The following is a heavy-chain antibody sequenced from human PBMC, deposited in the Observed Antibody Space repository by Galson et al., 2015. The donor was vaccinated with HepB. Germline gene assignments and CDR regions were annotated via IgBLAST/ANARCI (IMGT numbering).Heavy chain of an antibody. D-gene: IGHD3-9*01. Sequence: SLRLSCAAYGFSFSRYWMHWVRQAPGKGLVWVSRINGDGRTTSYADSVKGRFTISRDNAKNTPYLQMNSLRAEDTAVYYCANLKTYYDILTGYPHRDDWGQGILVTVSS. J-gene: IGHJ4*02. CDR2: INGDGRTT. V-gene: IGHV3-74*01. CDR1: GFSFSRYW. CDR3: ANLKTYYDILTGYPHRDD.